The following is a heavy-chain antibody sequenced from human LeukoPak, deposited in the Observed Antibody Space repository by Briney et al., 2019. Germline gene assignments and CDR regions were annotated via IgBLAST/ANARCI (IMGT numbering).Heavy chain of an antibody. J-gene: IGHJ3*02. V-gene: IGHV3-53*01. Sequence: GGSLRLSCAASGFTVSSNYMSWVRQAPGKGLEWVSVIYSGGSTYYADSVKGRFTISRDNSKNTLYLQMNSLRAEDTAVYYCARGVFEVGGYSSSSGDDAFDIWGQGTMVTVSS. D-gene: IGHD6-6*01. CDR1: GFTVSSNY. CDR2: IYSGGST. CDR3: ARGVFEVGGYSSSSGDDAFDI.